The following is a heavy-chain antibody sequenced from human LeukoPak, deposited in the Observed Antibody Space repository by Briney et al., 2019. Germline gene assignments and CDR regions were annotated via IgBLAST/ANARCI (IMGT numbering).Heavy chain of an antibody. CDR3: AINGGGDSGYGNFDY. V-gene: IGHV3-9*01. J-gene: IGHJ4*02. CDR2: IIWNSDSI. Sequence: PGGSLRLSCAASGFTFDDYAMHWVRQVPGKGLEWVSGIIWNSDSIGYADSVKGRFTTSRDNAKNSLYLQMNSLRAEDTAFYYCAINGGGDSGYGNFDYWGQGTLVTVSS. D-gene: IGHD5-12*01. CDR1: GFTFDDYA.